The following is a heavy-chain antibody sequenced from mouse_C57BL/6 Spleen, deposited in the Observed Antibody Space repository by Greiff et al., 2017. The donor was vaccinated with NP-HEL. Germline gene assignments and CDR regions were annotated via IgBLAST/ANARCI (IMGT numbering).Heavy chain of an antibody. J-gene: IGHJ2*01. V-gene: IGHV1-82*01. D-gene: IGHD2-2*01. Sequence: LQESGPELVKPGASVKISCKASGYAFSSSWMNWVKQRPGKGLEWIGRIYPGDGDTNYNGKFKGKATLTAVKSSSTAYMQLSSLTSEDSAVYFCGSGYYFDYWGQGTTLTVSS. CDR1: GYAFSSSW. CDR2: IYPGDGDT. CDR3: GSGYYFDY.